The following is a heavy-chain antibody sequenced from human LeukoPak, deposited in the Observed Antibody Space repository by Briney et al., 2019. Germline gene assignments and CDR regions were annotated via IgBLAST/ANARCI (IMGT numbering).Heavy chain of an antibody. CDR3: ARGWYSSGWYTLDS. V-gene: IGHV4-59*01. J-gene: IGHJ4*02. CDR2: IYNSGTI. D-gene: IGHD6-19*01. CDR1: GDSFSRYY. Sequence: KPSETLSLTCNVSGDSFSRYYWNWIRQPPRKRLEWIGCIYNSGTIEYNPSLRSRAAISIDTSKDQFSLQLSSVTAADTAVYYCARGWYSSGWYTLDSWGQGALVTVSS.